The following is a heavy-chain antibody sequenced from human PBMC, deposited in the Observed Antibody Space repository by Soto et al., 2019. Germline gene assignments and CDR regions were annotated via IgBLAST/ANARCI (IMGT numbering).Heavy chain of an antibody. CDR1: GGTFSSYA. D-gene: IGHD3-10*01. CDR2: IIPIFGTA. CDR3: VRGTGLYGSGSYYYYGMDV. Sequence: SVKVSCKASGGTFSSYAISWVRQAPGQGLERMGGIIPIFGTANYAQKFQGRVAITADESTSTAYMELSSLRSEDTAVYYCVRGTGLYGSGSYYYYGMDVWGQGTTVNVSS. V-gene: IGHV1-69*13. J-gene: IGHJ6*02.